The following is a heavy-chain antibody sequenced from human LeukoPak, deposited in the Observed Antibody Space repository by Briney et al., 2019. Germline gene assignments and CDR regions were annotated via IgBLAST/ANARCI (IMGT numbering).Heavy chain of an antibody. CDR2: INHSGST. CDR1: GGSFSGYY. J-gene: IGHJ4*02. Sequence: PSETLSLTCAVYGGSFSGYYWSCIRQPPGKGLEWIGEINHSGSTNYNPSLKSRVTISVDTSKNQFSLKLSSVTAADTAVYYCARGFGYSYGPTHPFDYWGQGTLVTVSS. V-gene: IGHV4-34*01. D-gene: IGHD5-18*01. CDR3: ARGFGYSYGPTHPFDY.